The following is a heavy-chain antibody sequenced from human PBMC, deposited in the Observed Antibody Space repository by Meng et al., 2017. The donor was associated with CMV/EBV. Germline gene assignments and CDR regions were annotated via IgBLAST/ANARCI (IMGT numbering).Heavy chain of an antibody. Sequence: DYYRSWIRQAPGRGLDWLSYISPTGTVIYSADSVKGRFTISRDNSKNSLYLQMSSLRAEDTATYYCARDDSYVSRFFDVYYNGLDVWGQGTTVTVSS. D-gene: IGHD3-3*01. CDR3: ARDDSYVSRFFDVYYNGLDV. CDR1: DYY. CDR2: ISPTGTVI. J-gene: IGHJ6*02. V-gene: IGHV3-11*04.